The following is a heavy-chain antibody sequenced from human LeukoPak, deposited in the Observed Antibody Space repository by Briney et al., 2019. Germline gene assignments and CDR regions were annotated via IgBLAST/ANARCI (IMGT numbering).Heavy chain of an antibody. CDR1: GFTFSSYG. D-gene: IGHD3-10*01. V-gene: IGHV3-30*18. CDR2: ISYDGSNK. CDR3: AKDRYYGSGSYLFDY. J-gene: IGHJ4*02. Sequence: GGSLRLSCAASGFTFSSYGMHWVRQAPGKGLGWVAVISYDGSNKYYADSVKGRFTISRDNSKNTLYLQMNSLRAEDTAVYYCAKDRYYGSGSYLFDYWGQGTLVTVS.